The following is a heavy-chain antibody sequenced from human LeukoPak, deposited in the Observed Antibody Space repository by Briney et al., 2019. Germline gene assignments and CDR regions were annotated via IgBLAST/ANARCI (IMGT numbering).Heavy chain of an antibody. CDR3: AKDRLLWLGELDY. V-gene: IGHV3-23*01. CDR2: ISGVGDTT. Sequence: GGSLRLSCAASGFTFSTYAMSWVRQAPGKGLEWVSLISGVGDTTYYADSVKGRFTISRDNSKNTLYLQMNSLRAEDTAVYYCAKDRLLWLGELDYWGQGTLVTVSS. D-gene: IGHD3-10*01. J-gene: IGHJ4*02. CDR1: GFTFSTYA.